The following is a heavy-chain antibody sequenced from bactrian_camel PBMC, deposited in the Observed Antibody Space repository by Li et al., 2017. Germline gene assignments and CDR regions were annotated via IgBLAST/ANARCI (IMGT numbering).Heavy chain of an antibody. CDR3: AASDWARYCSGGPRSYEYKH. D-gene: IGHD2*01. J-gene: IGHJ4*01. V-gene: IGHV3S54*01. CDR2: IYTASGTT. CDR1: GYGYTDTQ. Sequence: HVQLVESGGESTQAGGSLTLSCAASGYGYTDTQMAWFRQAPGKEREALGTIYTASGTTVYADSVKGRFIISLDNAKNTVFLQMNSLQPEDTAKYYCAASDWARYCSGGPRSYEYKHWGHGTQVTVS.